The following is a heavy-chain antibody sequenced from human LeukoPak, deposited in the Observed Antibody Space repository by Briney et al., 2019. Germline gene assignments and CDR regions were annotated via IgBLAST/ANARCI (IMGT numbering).Heavy chain of an antibody. CDR3: ARGRDVAVVPAADFDY. J-gene: IGHJ4*02. CDR1: GGSVSRNNIA. CDR2: TYYRSRWYN. Sequence: SQTPSLTCAISGGSVSRNNIAWNWIRQSPSRGLEWLGRTYYRSRWYNEYALSLGSRITIIPDTSKNQFSLQMNSVTPEDTAVYYCARGRDVAVVPAADFDYWGQGTLVTVSS. D-gene: IGHD2-2*01. V-gene: IGHV6-1*01.